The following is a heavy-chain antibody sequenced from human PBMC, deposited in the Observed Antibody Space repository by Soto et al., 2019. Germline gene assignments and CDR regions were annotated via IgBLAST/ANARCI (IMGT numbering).Heavy chain of an antibody. CDR2: INPNSGGT. CDR1: GYTFTGYY. Sequence: ASVKVSCKASGYTFTGYYMHWVRQAPGQGLEWMGWINPNSGGTNYAQKFQGRVTMTRDTSVSTAYMELSRLRSDDTAVYYCARAIEAAGDNDNWGQGTLVTVSS. J-gene: IGHJ4*02. CDR3: ARAIEAAGDNDN. V-gene: IGHV1-2*02. D-gene: IGHD6-13*01.